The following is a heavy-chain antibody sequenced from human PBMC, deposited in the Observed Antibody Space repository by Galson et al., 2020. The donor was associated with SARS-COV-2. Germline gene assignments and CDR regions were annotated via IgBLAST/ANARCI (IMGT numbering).Heavy chain of an antibody. CDR1: GGSISSYY. CDR3: ARESEVGGWPRGYGMDV. Sequence: SETLSLTCTVSGGSISSYYWSWIRQPPGKGLEWIGYIYYSGSTNYNPSLKSRVTISVDTSKNQFSLKLSSVTAADTAVYYCARESEVGGWPRGYGMDVWGQGTAVTVSS. J-gene: IGHJ6*02. CDR2: IYYSGST. D-gene: IGHD3-3*01. V-gene: IGHV4-59*01.